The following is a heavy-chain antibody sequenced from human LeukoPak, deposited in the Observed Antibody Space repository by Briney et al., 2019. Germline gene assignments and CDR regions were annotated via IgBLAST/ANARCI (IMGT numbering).Heavy chain of an antibody. Sequence: GASVKVSCKASGGTFSSYAISWVRQAPGQGLERMGRIIPILGIANYAQKFQGRVTITADKSTSTAYMELSSLRSEDTAVYYCARDKGITMVRGVNYYYYGMDVWGQGTTVTVSS. CDR3: ARDKGITMVRGVNYYYYGMDV. CDR2: IIPILGIA. V-gene: IGHV1-69*04. CDR1: GGTFSSYA. J-gene: IGHJ6*02. D-gene: IGHD3-10*01.